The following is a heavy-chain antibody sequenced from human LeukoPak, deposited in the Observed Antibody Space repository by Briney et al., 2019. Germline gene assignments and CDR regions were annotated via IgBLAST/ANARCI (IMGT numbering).Heavy chain of an antibody. Sequence: GGSLRLSCAASGFTFSSSGMHWVRKAPGQGLELEAVISYDGSNKYYADPVKGRFTISRDNSKNTLYLQTNSLRAEDTAVYYCAKAESEYCSGGSCYSLFDYWGQGTLVTVSS. CDR1: GFTFSSSG. CDR3: AKAESEYCSGGSCYSLFDY. CDR2: ISYDGSNK. D-gene: IGHD2-15*01. V-gene: IGHV3-30*18. J-gene: IGHJ4*02.